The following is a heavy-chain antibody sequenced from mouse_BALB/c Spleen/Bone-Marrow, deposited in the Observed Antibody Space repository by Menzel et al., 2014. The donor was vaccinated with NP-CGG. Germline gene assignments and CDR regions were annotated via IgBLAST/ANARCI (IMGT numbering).Heavy chain of an antibody. CDR3: NGNYYAMDY. D-gene: IGHD2-1*01. CDR1: GFNIKDYY. J-gene: IGHJ4*01. Sequence: VQLQQSGAELVRSGASVKLSCTASGFNIKDYYMHWVKQRPEQGLEWIGWIDPENGDTEYAPKFQGKATMTADTSSNTAYLQISSLTSEDTAVYYCNGNYYAMDYWGQGTSITVSS. CDR2: IDPENGDT. V-gene: IGHV14-4*02.